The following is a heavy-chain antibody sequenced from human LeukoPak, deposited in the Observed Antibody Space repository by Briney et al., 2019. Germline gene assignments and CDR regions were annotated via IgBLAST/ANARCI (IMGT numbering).Heavy chain of an antibody. V-gene: IGHV3-7*03. CDR3: AKTSGGYSYGYLDY. J-gene: IGHJ4*02. D-gene: IGHD5-18*01. CDR1: GFTFSDYW. Sequence: GGSLRLSCAASGFTFSDYWMSWVRQAPGKGLEWVANINQAASEKYYADSVKGRFTISRDNAKNSLYLQMNSLRAEDTALYYCAKTSGGYSYGYLDYWGQGTLVTVSS. CDR2: INQAASEK.